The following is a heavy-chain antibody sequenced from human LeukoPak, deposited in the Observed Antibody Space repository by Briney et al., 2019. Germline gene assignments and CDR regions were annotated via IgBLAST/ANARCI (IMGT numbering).Heavy chain of an antibody. CDR2: MNPNSGNT. J-gene: IGHJ4*02. V-gene: IGHV1-8*01. D-gene: IGHD4-17*01. CDR3: ARVPTVTSAFDY. Sequence: ASVKVSCKASGYTFTSYDINWVRQATGQGLEWMGWMNPNSGNTGYAQKFQGRVTMTRNTSISTAYMELSSVTAADTAVYYCARVPTVTSAFDYWGQGTLVTVSS. CDR1: GYTFTSYD.